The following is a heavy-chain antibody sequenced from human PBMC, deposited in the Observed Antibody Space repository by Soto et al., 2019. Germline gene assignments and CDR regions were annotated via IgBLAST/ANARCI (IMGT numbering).Heavy chain of an antibody. D-gene: IGHD3-22*01. J-gene: IGHJ4*02. CDR3: ASMRGGYDSRGYDY. CDR1: GGSISSYY. Sequence: PSETLSLTCIVSGGSISSYYWSWIRQPPGKGLEWIGYISYTGSTNYNPSLRSRVTISVNTSKNQFSLKLSSVTAADTAVYYCASMRGGYDSRGYDYWGQGTLVTVSS. CDR2: ISYTGST. V-gene: IGHV4-59*12.